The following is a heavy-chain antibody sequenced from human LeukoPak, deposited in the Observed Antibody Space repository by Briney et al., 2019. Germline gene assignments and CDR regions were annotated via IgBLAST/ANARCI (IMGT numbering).Heavy chain of an antibody. V-gene: IGHV3-48*01. J-gene: IGHJ5*02. CDR2: ISSASNTI. Sequence: GESLRLSCAASGFTFSSYSMNWVRQAPGKGLEWVSYISSASNTIYYADSVKGRFTISRDNVKNSLYLQMNSLRAEDTAMYYCARDGWFGDYNWFDPWGQGTLVTVSS. CDR1: GFTFSSYS. D-gene: IGHD3-10*01. CDR3: ARDGWFGDYNWFDP.